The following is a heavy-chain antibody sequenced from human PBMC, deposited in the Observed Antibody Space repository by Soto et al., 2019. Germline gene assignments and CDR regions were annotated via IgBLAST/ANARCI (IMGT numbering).Heavy chain of an antibody. D-gene: IGHD3-3*01. CDR1: GFTFNSFA. Sequence: GGSLRLSCEASGFTFNSFAMTWVRQAPGKGLEWVSSIINTGDDTYYADFVRGRFTISRDNSKNRLYLQMSSLRAEDTAVYYCARDKKVLRFLEWSGYGMDVWGQGTTVTVSS. V-gene: IGHV3-23*01. CDR2: IINTGDDT. J-gene: IGHJ6*02. CDR3: ARDKKVLRFLEWSGYGMDV.